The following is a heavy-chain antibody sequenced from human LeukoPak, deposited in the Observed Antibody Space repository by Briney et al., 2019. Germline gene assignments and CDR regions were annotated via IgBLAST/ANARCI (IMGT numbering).Heavy chain of an antibody. D-gene: IGHD3-3*01. V-gene: IGHV4-59*12. Sequence: SEALSLTCTVSGGSISSYYWSWIRQPPGKGLEWIGYIYYSGSTNYIPSLKSRVTISVDTSKNQFSLKLSSVTAADTAVYYCARSPVYDFWGGYLNWFDPWGQGTLVTVSS. CDR2: IYYSGST. CDR3: ARSPVYDFWGGYLNWFDP. CDR1: GGSISSYY. J-gene: IGHJ5*02.